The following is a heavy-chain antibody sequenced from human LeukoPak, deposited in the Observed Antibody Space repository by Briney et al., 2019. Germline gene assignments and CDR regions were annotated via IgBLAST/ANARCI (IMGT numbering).Heavy chain of an antibody. V-gene: IGHV1-69*05. Sequence: GASVKVSCKASGGTLSGYAISWVRQAPGQGLEWMGGIIPIYGTPHSAQKFQGRVTITTDESTSTAFMDLSSLRSEDTAVYYCAAGSFLPAAAWRVAFDIWGQGTMVTVSS. CDR3: AAGSFLPAAAWRVAFDI. D-gene: IGHD2-2*01. CDR1: GGTLSGYA. CDR2: IIPIYGTP. J-gene: IGHJ3*02.